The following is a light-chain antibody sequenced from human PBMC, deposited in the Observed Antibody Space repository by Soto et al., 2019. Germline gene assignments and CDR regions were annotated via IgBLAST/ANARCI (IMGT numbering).Light chain of an antibody. Sequence: EIVLTQSPGTLSLSQGERATLSCRASESVTSTHLAWYQQKPGQAPRVLIYGGSTRATGIPARFSGSGSGTDFTLTISSLEPEDFAVYYCQQRSNWPFTFGPGTNVDI. CDR2: GGS. CDR3: QQRSNWPFT. J-gene: IGKJ3*01. CDR1: ESVTSTH. V-gene: IGKV3D-20*02.